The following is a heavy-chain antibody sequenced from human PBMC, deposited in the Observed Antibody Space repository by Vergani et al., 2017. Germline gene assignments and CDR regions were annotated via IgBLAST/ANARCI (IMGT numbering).Heavy chain of an antibody. CDR3: ARGRGSSLDY. J-gene: IGHJ4*02. V-gene: IGHV4-34*01. D-gene: IGHD1-26*01. CDR2: INHSGST. CDR1: GGSFSGYY. Sequence: QVQLQQWGAGLLKPSETLSLTCAVYGGSFSGYYWSWIRQPPGKGLEWIGEINHSGSTNYNPSLKSRVTISLDTSKNQFSLKLSSVTAADTAVYYCARGRGSSLDYRGQGTLVTVSS.